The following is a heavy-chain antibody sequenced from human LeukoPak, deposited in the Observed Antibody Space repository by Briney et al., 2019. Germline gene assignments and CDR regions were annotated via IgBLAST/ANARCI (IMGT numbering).Heavy chain of an antibody. D-gene: IGHD4-11*01. Sequence: RASVKVSCKASGGTFSSYAISWVRQAPGQGLEWMGGIIPIFGTANYAQKFQGRVTITADESTSTAYMELSSLRSEDTAVYYCASRGSTVIPYYFDYWGQGTLVTVSS. V-gene: IGHV1-69*01. CDR1: GGTFSSYA. CDR2: IIPIFGTA. CDR3: ASRGSTVIPYYFDY. J-gene: IGHJ4*02.